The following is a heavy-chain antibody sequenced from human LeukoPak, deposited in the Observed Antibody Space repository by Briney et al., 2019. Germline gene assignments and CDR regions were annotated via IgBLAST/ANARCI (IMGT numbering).Heavy chain of an antibody. CDR1: GGSLSGFY. J-gene: IGHJ4*02. V-gene: IGHV4-59*01. Sequence: SETLSLTCTVSGGSLSGFYWSWIRQPPGAGLEWIGYVYYSGSTTYNPSLKSRVTISVDTSKNQFSLRLGSVTAADTAVYYCARGGLYSSGWYSELDYWGQGTLVTVSS. CDR2: VYYSGST. D-gene: IGHD6-19*01. CDR3: ARGGLYSSGWYSELDY.